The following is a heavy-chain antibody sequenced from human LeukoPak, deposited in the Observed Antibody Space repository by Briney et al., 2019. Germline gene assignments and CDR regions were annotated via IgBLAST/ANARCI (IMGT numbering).Heavy chain of an antibody. CDR2: IYYSGST. Sequence: SETLSLTCTVSGGSISSSSYYWGWIRQPPGKGLEWIGSIYYSGSTYYNPSLKSRVTISVDTSKNQFSLKLSSVTAADTAVYYCATLNSSSWYLGYFDYWGQGTLVTVSS. J-gene: IGHJ4*02. D-gene: IGHD6-13*01. V-gene: IGHV4-39*01. CDR1: GGSISSSSYY. CDR3: ATLNSSSWYLGYFDY.